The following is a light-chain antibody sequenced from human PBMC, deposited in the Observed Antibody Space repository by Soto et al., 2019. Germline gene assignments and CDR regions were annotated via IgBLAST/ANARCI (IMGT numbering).Light chain of an antibody. V-gene: IGKV1-17*01. CDR1: EGIRND. CDR2: AAS. J-gene: IGKJ5*01. Sequence: DLHITQSPSSLSASVGARVTLPCRASEGIRNDLGWYQQKPGKAPKRLIFAASSLQSGVPSRFSGSGSGTDFTLTISSLQPEDFATYYCLQYKNSPITFGQGTRLEIK. CDR3: LQYKNSPIT.